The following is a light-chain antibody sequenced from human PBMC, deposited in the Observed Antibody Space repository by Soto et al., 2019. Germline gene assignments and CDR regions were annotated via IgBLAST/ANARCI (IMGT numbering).Light chain of an antibody. Sequence: TQSPDSLSLSPGERATLSCRASQSVSSYLAWYQQKPGQAPRLLIYDASNRATGIPARFSGSGSGTYFTLTISSLEPEDFAVYYCQQRSNRSITFGQGTLLEIK. J-gene: IGKJ5*01. CDR1: QSVSSY. CDR2: DAS. V-gene: IGKV3-11*01. CDR3: QQRSNRSIT.